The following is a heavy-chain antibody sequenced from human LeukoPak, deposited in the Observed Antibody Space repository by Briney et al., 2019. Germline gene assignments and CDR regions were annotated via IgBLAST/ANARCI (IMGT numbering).Heavy chain of an antibody. J-gene: IGHJ4*02. V-gene: IGHV4-39*07. CDR2: IYFSGGT. Sequence: SETLSLTCTVSGDSISSSNCYWGWIRQPPGKGLEWIGSIYFSGGTYYNASLKSRVTISVDTSKNQFSLKLSSVTAADTAVYYCARDRYYFDYWGQGTLVTVSS. CDR1: GDSISSSNCY. CDR3: ARDRYYFDY.